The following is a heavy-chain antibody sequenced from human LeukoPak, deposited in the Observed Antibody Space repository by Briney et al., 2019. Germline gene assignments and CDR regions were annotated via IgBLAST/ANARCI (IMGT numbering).Heavy chain of an antibody. V-gene: IGHV4-59*08. CDR1: GGAISSYY. D-gene: IGHD3-3*01. CDR2: IYYSGST. Sequence: SETLSLTCTVSGGAISSYYWSWIRQPPGKGLEWIGYIYYSGSTNYNPSLKSRVTISVDTSKNQFSLKLSSVTAADTAVYYCARRFFGVDDWFDPWGQGTLVTVSS. J-gene: IGHJ5*02. CDR3: ARRFFGVDDWFDP.